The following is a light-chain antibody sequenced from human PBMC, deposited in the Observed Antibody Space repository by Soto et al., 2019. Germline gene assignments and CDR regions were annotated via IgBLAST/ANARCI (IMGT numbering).Light chain of an antibody. CDR1: QAITIY. J-gene: IGKJ3*01. CDR2: DAS. Sequence: DIQMTQSPPSLSASVGDRVTITCQASQAITIYLNWYQQRPGRAPKLLIYDASTLETGVPSRFSGSGPGTVFTFTITSLQPEDIATYYCQHYENFPFTFGPGTKVAI. CDR3: QHYENFPFT. V-gene: IGKV1-33*01.